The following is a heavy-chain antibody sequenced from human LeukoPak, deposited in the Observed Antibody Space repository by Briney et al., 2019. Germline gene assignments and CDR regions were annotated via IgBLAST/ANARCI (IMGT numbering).Heavy chain of an antibody. CDR1: GVSISSSNW. CDR3: ARDGYSSGWYYVDY. J-gene: IGHJ4*02. Sequence: SETLSLTCAVSGVSISSSNWWNWVRQPPGKGLEWIGEIHHSGSTYYNPSLKSRVTISVDTSKNQFSLRLSSVTAADTAVYYCARDGYSSGWYYVDYWGQGTLVTVSS. CDR2: IHHSGST. V-gene: IGHV4-4*02. D-gene: IGHD6-19*01.